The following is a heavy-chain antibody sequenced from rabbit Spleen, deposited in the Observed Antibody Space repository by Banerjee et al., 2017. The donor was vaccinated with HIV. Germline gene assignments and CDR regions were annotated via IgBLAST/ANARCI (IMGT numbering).Heavy chain of an antibody. CDR3: ARDSAYGSSRGYPNL. Sequence: QEQLVESGGGLVQPGESLELSCKASGIDFDSDGISWVRQAPGRGPEWIAYIYAGGSGNTYSATWAKGRFTISKASSTTVTLQMTSLTVADTATYFCARDSAYGSSRGYPNLWGPGTLVTVS. D-gene: IGHD1-1*01. CDR2: IYAGGSGNT. CDR1: GIDFDSDG. J-gene: IGHJ4*01. V-gene: IGHV1S45*01.